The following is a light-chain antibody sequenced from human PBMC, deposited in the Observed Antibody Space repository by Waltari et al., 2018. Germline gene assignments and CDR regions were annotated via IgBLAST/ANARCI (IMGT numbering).Light chain of an antibody. J-gene: IGKJ1*01. CDR3: TPATRCPRT. CDR2: KIS. CDR1: QSLVHSDGKTY. V-gene: IGKV2-24*01. Sequence: DIVMTQTPLPSPVTLGQPASIPCTSSQSLVHSDGKTYVSWLQQRPGQPPRPRMYKISKRLYGVPGSFSGSGAGAKFPLKLHRVEADDVRVYYRTPATRCPRTFGQGTKVAVK.